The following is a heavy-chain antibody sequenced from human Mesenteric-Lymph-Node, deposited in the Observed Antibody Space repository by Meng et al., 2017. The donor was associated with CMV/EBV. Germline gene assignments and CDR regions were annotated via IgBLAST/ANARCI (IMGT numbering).Heavy chain of an antibody. Sequence: GESLKISCEVSGFIFSDYWMSWVRQAPGKGLEWVANINKDGSEKFYVDSVKGRFTISRDNAKMSVYLQMNSLRAEDTAVYYCARARDGIVVVTMGFDYWGQGTLVTVSS. CDR2: INKDGSEK. D-gene: IGHD3-22*01. CDR3: ARARDGIVVVTMGFDY. V-gene: IGHV3-7*01. J-gene: IGHJ4*02. CDR1: GFIFSDYW.